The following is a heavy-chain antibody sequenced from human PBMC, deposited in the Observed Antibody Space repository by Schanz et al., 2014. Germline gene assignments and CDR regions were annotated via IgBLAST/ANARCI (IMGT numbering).Heavy chain of an antibody. D-gene: IGHD3-10*01. Sequence: QAQVVESGGGVVQPGRSLRLSCAASGFTFNFYGIHWVRQAPGKGLEWVTVISYDGSNKYYADSVKGRFTISRDNSKNTLYLQMNSLRAEDTAVYYCAKDQGSYGSGSYSYFDYWGQGTLATVSS. J-gene: IGHJ4*02. CDR2: ISYDGSNK. CDR1: GFTFNFYG. V-gene: IGHV3-30*18. CDR3: AKDQGSYGSGSYSYFDY.